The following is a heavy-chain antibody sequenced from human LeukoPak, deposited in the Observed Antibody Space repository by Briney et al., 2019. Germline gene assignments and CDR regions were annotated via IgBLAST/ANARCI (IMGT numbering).Heavy chain of an antibody. CDR2: IYSGGST. V-gene: IGHV3-53*01. Sequence: GGSLRLSCAASGFTVSSNYMSWVRQAPGKGLEWVSVIYSGGSTYYADSVEGRFTISRDNSKNTLYLQMNSLRAEDTAVYYCARGHAGYYYDSSGYFDYWGQGTLVTVSS. CDR3: ARGHAGYYYDSSGYFDY. J-gene: IGHJ4*02. D-gene: IGHD3-22*01. CDR1: GFTVSSNY.